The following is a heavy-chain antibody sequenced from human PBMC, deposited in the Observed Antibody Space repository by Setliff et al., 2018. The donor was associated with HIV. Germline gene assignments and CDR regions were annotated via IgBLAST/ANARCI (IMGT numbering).Heavy chain of an antibody. CDR2: IYYSGNT. CDR3: VKEGRTSTVFDY. V-gene: IGHV4-59*08. D-gene: IGHD1-7*01. J-gene: IGHJ4*02. CDR1: GGSISSYY. Sequence: SETLSLTCTVSGGSISSYYWSWIRQPPGKGLEWIGYIYYSGNTNYNPSLKSRVTISVDTSKKQFSLKLSSVIAADTAVYYCVKEGRTSTVFDYWGQGVMVTVSS.